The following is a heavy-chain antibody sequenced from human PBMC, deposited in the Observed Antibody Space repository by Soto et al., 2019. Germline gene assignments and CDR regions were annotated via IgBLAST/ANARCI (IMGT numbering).Heavy chain of an antibody. J-gene: IGHJ6*02. CDR1: GGSISSYY. CDR2: IYYSGST. V-gene: IGHV4-59*08. Sequence: SETLSLTCTVSGGSISSYYWSWIRQPPGKGLEWIGYIYYSGSTNYNPSLKSRVTISVDTSKNQFSLKLSSVTAADTAVYYCAISYYYGMDVWGQGTTVTVSS. CDR3: AISYYYGMDV.